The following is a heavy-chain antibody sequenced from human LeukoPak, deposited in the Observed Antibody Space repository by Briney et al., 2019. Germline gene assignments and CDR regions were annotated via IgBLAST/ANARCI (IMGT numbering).Heavy chain of an antibody. V-gene: IGHV3-7*01. D-gene: IGHD6-13*01. CDR2: IKHDGREK. CDR1: GFPFSTFW. J-gene: IGHJ4*02. Sequence: GGSLRLSRAASGFPFSTFWMRWVRQAPGEGLGWVGNIKHDGREKYSIDSVKSRFTISRDNAKNSLYLQMNSLRAEDTAMYYCARDSAGNDYWGQGTLVTVSS. CDR3: ARDSAGNDY.